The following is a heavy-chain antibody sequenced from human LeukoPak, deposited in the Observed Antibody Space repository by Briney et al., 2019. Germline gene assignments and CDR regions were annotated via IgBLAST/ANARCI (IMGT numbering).Heavy chain of an antibody. CDR2: ISSNGGMT. J-gene: IGHJ4*02. CDR1: GFTFRTYA. CDR3: AKPGGDYTSTWHTYYFNY. D-gene: IGHD4-17*01. V-gene: IGHV3-64*02. Sequence: GGSLRLSCAASGFTFRTYAIHWVRQAPGKGLEYVSGISSNGGMTYYADSVKGRFTISRDNSKNTLYLQMNSLRPEDTAVYYCAKPGGDYTSTWHTYYFNYWGQGTLVTVSS.